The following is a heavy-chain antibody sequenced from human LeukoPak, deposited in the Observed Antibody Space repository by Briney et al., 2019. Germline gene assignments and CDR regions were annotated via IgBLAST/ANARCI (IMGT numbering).Heavy chain of an antibody. J-gene: IGHJ4*02. D-gene: IGHD5-12*01. CDR3: ARVAGGYSGYGDF. Sequence: GGSLRLSCAASGFTGTSNYMSWVRQAPGKGLESVALIYSGGSTFYADSVNGRFTISRDNSKNTRYLQMKSLRAEDTDVYYCARVAGGYSGYGDFWGQGTLVTVSS. V-gene: IGHV3-53*01. CDR1: GFTGTSNY. CDR2: IYSGGST.